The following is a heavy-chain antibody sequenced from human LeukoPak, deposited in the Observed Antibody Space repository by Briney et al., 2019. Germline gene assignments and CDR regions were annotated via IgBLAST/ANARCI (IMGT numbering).Heavy chain of an antibody. Sequence: QSGGSLRLSCAASGFTFSSYAMHWVRQAPGKGLEWVASISGSGDPAYYTGSVKGRFTISRDNSKNTLYLQMNNLRAEDTAVYYCATGGILWGYCTYTTCVVFDSWGQGTLVTVSS. J-gene: IGHJ4*02. CDR3: ATGGILWGYCTYTTCVVFDS. CDR2: ISGSGDPA. CDR1: GFTFSSYA. V-gene: IGHV3-23*01. D-gene: IGHD2-8*01.